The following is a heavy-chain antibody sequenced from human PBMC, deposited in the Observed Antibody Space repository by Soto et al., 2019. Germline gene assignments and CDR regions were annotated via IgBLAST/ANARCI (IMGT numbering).Heavy chain of an antibody. CDR1: GFTFSSYA. D-gene: IGHD2-15*01. V-gene: IGHV3-23*01. Sequence: GGSLRLSCAASGFTFSSYAMSWVRQAPGKGLEWVSAISGSGGSTYYADSVKGRFTISRDNSKNTLYLQMNSLRAEDTAVYYCARGGGDCSGGSCYFWRYYFDFWGQGTLVTVSS. CDR2: ISGSGGST. CDR3: ARGGGDCSGGSCYFWRYYFDF. J-gene: IGHJ4*02.